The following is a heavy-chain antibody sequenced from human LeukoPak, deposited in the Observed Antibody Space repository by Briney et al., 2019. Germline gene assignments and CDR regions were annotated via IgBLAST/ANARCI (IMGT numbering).Heavy chain of an antibody. J-gene: IGHJ4*02. Sequence: PGGSLRLSCAASGFTFSSYAMSWVRQAPGKGLEWVSAISGSGGSTYYADSVKGRFTISRDNSKNTLYLQMNSLRAEDTAVYYCAKATLHYDFWSGYYTFDYWGQGTLVTVSS. CDR3: AKATLHYDFWSGYYTFDY. CDR1: GFTFSSYA. V-gene: IGHV3-23*01. CDR2: ISGSGGST. D-gene: IGHD3-3*01.